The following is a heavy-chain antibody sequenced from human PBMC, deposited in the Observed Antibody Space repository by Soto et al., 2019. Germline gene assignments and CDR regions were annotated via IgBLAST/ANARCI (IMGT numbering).Heavy chain of an antibody. CDR2: INPSGGST. CDR3: ARNPPFCSSTIFYNAYYCYCIDV. Sequence: ASVKVSCKASGYTFTSYYMHWVRQAPGQGLEWMGIINPSGGSTSYAQKFQGRVTMTRDTSTSTVYMELSSLRSEDTAVYYCARNPPFCSSTIFYNAYYCYCIDVWGQGPTVPVS. D-gene: IGHD2-2*01. J-gene: IGHJ6*02. CDR1: GYTFTSYY. V-gene: IGHV1-46*01.